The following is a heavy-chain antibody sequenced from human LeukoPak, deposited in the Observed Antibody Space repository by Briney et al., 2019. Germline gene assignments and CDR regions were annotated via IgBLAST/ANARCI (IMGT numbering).Heavy chain of an antibody. V-gene: IGHV3-48*02. CDR3: ARDSFSWYY. J-gene: IGHJ4*02. CDR2: ISGDSSTK. Sequence: GGSLRLSCEASGFTFRSYSMNWLRRAPGKGLEWVSYISGDSSTKYYADSVKGRFTISRDNAKNSPYLQMNSLRDEDTAVYYCARDSFSWYYWGQGALVTVSS. D-gene: IGHD6-13*01. CDR1: GFTFRSYS.